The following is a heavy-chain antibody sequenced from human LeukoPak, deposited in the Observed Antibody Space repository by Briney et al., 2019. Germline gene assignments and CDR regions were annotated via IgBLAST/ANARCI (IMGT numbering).Heavy chain of an antibody. J-gene: IGHJ5*02. V-gene: IGHV1-2*02. D-gene: IGHD2-15*01. Sequence: GASVKVSCKASGYTFTGYYMHWVRQAPGQGLEWMGWINPNSGGTNYAQKFQGRVTMTRDTSIGTAYMELSRLRSDDTAVYYCARAPVFYCSGGSCYEGGWFDPWGQGTLVTVSS. CDR3: ARAPVFYCSGGSCYEGGWFDP. CDR2: INPNSGGT. CDR1: GYTFTGYY.